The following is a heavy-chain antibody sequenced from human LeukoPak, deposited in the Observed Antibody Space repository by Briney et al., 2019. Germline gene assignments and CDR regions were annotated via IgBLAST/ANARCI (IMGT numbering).Heavy chain of an antibody. J-gene: IGHJ4*02. D-gene: IGHD1-14*01. V-gene: IGHV3-48*01. CDR2: ISSSSSTI. CDR3: ARGRTGDY. CDR1: GFTFSSYW. Sequence: GGSLRLSCAASGFTFSSYWMHWVRQAPGKGLEWVSYISSSSSTIYYADSVKGRFTISRDNAKNSLYLQMNSLRAEDTAVYYCARGRTGDYWGQGTLVTVSS.